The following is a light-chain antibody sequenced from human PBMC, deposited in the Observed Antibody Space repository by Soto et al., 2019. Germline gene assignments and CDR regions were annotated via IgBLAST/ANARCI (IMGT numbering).Light chain of an antibody. CDR1: RSINSW. Sequence: DIQMTQSPSTLSASVGDRVTITCRASRSINSWLAWYQQKPGKAPKLLIYKASSLESGVPSRFSGSGSGTEFTLTISSLQPDDFATYYCQQYNSFSTFGQGTKVQIK. CDR3: QQYNSFST. J-gene: IGKJ1*01. V-gene: IGKV1-5*03. CDR2: KAS.